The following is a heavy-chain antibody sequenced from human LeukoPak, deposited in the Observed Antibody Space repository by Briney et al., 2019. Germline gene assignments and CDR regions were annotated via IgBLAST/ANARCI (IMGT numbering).Heavy chain of an antibody. Sequence: GAPLKTCCKGSGYSFTSYWIGWLRQMPGKGLGLMDIIYRGDSDTRYSPSCQAHVTISADKSISTVYLQWSSPKASDTDMYSGARSGDGGAPDYWRQGTLVTVSS. D-gene: IGHD3-16*01. V-gene: IGHV5-51*01. CDR2: IYRGDSDT. CDR1: GYSFTSYW. J-gene: IGHJ4*02. CDR3: ARSGDGGAPDY.